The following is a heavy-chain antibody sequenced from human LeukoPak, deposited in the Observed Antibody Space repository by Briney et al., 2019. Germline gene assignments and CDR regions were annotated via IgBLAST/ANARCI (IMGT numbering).Heavy chain of an antibody. D-gene: IGHD3-10*01. CDR2: ISAYNGNT. CDR1: GYTFTSYG. V-gene: IGHV1-18*01. Sequence: ASVKVSCKASGYTFTSYGISWVRQAPGQGLEWMGWISAYNGNTNYAQKLQGRVTMTTDTSTSTAYMELRSLRSDDAAVYYCARVGLATMVRGVSDYWGQGTLVTVSS. CDR3: ARVGLATMVRGVSDY. J-gene: IGHJ4*02.